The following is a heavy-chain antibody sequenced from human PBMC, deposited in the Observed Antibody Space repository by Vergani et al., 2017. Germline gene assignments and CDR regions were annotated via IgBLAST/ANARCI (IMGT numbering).Heavy chain of an antibody. CDR1: GFTFSSYG. J-gene: IGHJ6*03. CDR3: AREGTTITTEAFYYYYCMDV. Sequence: QVQLVESGGGVVQPGRSLRLSCAASGFTFSSYGMHWVRQAPGKGLEWVAVIWYDGSNKYYADSVKGRFTISRDNSKNTLYLQMNSLRAEDTAVYYCAREGTTITTEAFYYYYCMDVWGKGTTVTGSS. V-gene: IGHV3-33*01. CDR2: IWYDGSNK. D-gene: IGHD4-11*01.